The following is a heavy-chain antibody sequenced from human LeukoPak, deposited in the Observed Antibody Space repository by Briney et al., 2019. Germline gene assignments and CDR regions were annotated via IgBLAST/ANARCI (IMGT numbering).Heavy chain of an antibody. CDR2: ISYTGST. D-gene: IGHD3-16*01. CDR1: GGSFSSDY. CDR3: ARFTYYGPFDY. Sequence: PSETLSLTCAVSGGSFSSDYWSWIRQPPGKGLKWVGWISYTGSTKYSSSLNSRATISVDTSKMQFSLKLTSVTAADTAVYYCARFTYYGPFDYWGQGTLVTVSS. V-gene: IGHV4-59*01. J-gene: IGHJ4*02.